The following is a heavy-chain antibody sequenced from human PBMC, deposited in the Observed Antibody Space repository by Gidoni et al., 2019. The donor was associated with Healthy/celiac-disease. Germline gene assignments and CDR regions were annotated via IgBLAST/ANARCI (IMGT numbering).Heavy chain of an antibody. CDR1: GFTFSSYS. D-gene: IGHD3-22*01. CDR2: ISSSSSTI. Sequence: GFTFSSYSMNWVRQAPGKGLEWVSYISSSSSTIYYADSVKGRFTISRDNAKNSLYLQMNSLRAEDTAVYYCARVEGAFRIVVAKFPFEIWGQGTMVTVSS. J-gene: IGHJ3*02. CDR3: ARVEGAFRIVVAKFPFEI. V-gene: IGHV3-48*01.